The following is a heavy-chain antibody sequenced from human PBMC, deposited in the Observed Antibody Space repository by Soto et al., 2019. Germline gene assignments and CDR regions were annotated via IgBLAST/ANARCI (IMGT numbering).Heavy chain of an antibody. J-gene: IGHJ4*02. V-gene: IGHV4-31*03. Sequence: QVQLQESGPGLVKPSQTLSLTCTVSGGSISSGGYYWNWIRQHPGKGLEWIGYIYYSGSTYYNPSLRSRVTISADTSENQFSLKLSSVTAADTAVYFCARGYSQAGYSSSWVFDYWGQGTLVNVSS. CDR1: GGSISSGGYY. CDR3: ARGYSQAGYSSSWVFDY. D-gene: IGHD6-13*01. CDR2: IYYSGST.